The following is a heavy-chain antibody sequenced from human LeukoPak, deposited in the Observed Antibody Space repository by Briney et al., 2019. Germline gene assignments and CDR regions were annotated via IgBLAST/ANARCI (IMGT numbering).Heavy chain of an antibody. V-gene: IGHV1-69*13. D-gene: IGHD2-21*02. CDR2: ITPIFGTA. CDR3: AREIRPRAYWGGDCPHDAFDI. Sequence: GASVKVSCKASGGTFSSYAISWVRQAPGQGLEWMGGITPIFGTANYAQKFQGRVTITADESTSTAYMELSSLRSEDTAVYYCAREIRPRAYWGGDCPHDAFDIWGQGTMVTVSS. J-gene: IGHJ3*02. CDR1: GGTFSSYA.